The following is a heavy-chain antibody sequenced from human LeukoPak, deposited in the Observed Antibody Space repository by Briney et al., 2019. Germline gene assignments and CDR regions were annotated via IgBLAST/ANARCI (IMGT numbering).Heavy chain of an antibody. V-gene: IGHV4-38-2*02. CDR1: SYSINSNYY. J-gene: IGHJ4*02. CDR3: ARGSHPVTGTFGGYFDP. Sequence: SETLSLTCSVSSYSINSNYYWGLSRPSPGKGLEWSGSIYHTGSTYYNPSLKSRVTISLDASNKQFSMRLSSVTAADTAVYYCARGSHPVTGTFGGYFDPWGQGTLVTVSS. D-gene: IGHD6-19*01. CDR2: IYHTGST.